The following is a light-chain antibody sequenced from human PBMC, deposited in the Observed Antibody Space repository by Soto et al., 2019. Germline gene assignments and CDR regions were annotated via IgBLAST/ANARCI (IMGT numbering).Light chain of an antibody. J-gene: IGKJ1*01. Sequence: ALRMTQSPSSLSASTGERVTITCRASQGISSYLAWYQQKPGKAPKLLFYAASTLQSGVPSRFSGSGSGTDFTLTISCLQSEDFATYYCQQYYSYPWTFGQGTKVEFK. CDR3: QQYYSYPWT. CDR2: AAS. V-gene: IGKV1-8*01. CDR1: QGISSY.